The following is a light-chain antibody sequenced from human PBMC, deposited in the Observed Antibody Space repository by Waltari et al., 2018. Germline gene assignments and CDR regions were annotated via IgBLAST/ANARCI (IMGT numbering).Light chain of an antibody. Sequence: AIRMTQSPSSLSASTGARVTITCRASQGISSYLAWYQQKPGKAPKLLIYAASTLQSGVPSRFSGSGSGTDFTLTISCLQSEDFATYYCQQYYSYLFLTFGGGTKVEIK. V-gene: IGKV1-8*01. J-gene: IGKJ4*01. CDR2: AAS. CDR3: QQYYSYLFLT. CDR1: QGISSY.